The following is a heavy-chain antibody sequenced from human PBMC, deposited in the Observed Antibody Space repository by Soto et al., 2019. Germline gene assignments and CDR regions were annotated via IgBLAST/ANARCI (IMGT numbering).Heavy chain of an antibody. CDR1: GFTFSSYS. CDR3: ARTCSSTSCFDY. J-gene: IGHJ4*02. D-gene: IGHD2-2*01. CDR2: ISSSSSYI. Sequence: GESLKISCAASGFTFSSYSMNWVRQAPGKGLEWVSSISSSSSYIYYADAVKGRFTISRDNAKNSLYLQKNSLSAEDAAVYCCARTCSSTSCFDYWGQGTLVTVSS. V-gene: IGHV3-21*01.